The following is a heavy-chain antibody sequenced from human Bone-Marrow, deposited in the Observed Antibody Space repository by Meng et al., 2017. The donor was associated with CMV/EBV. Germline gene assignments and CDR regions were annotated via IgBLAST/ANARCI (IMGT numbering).Heavy chain of an antibody. V-gene: IGHV4-59*01. CDR3: ASFRYNWNFDY. J-gene: IGHJ4*01. CDR1: GGSISSFY. CDR2: IYYSGST. D-gene: IGHD1-20*01. Sequence: SETLSLTCTVSGGSISSFYWSWIRQPPGKGLEWIGYIYYSGSTNYNPSLKSRVTISVDTSKNQFSLKLSSVTAADTAVYYCASFRYNWNFDYWGHGPLVTVPS.